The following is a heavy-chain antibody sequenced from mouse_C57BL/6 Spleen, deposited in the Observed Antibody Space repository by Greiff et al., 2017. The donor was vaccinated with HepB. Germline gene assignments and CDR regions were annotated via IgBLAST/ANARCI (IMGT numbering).Heavy chain of an antibody. D-gene: IGHD1-1*01. CDR3: AREGSITTVVDPFAY. V-gene: IGHV3-6*01. Sequence: ESGPGLVKPSQSLSLTCSVTGYSITSGYYWNWIRQFPGNKLEWMGYISYDGSNNYNPSLKNRISITRDTSKNQFFLKLNSVTTEDTATYYCAREGSITTVVDPFAYWGQGTLVTVSA. J-gene: IGHJ3*01. CDR2: ISYDGSN. CDR1: GYSITSGYY.